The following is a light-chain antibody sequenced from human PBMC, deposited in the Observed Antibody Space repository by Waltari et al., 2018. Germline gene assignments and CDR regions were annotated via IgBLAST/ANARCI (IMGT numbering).Light chain of an antibody. Sequence: EIVMTQSPVTLSLSPGERATLSCRASQTISTRLAWYQQKPGQPPRLLSYEGSTRATGIPARFTGSGSGTEFTLTVSSLQSEDFAVYFCQQYSNWPPWTFGQGTKVQIK. CDR3: QQYSNWPPWT. CDR1: QTISTR. J-gene: IGKJ1*01. V-gene: IGKV3-15*01. CDR2: EGS.